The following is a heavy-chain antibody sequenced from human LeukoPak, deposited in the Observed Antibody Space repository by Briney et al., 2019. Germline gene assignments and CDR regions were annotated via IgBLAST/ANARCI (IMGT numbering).Heavy chain of an antibody. CDR2: IIPIFGTA. Sequence: GASVTVSFKASGGTFSSYAISWVRQAPGQGGEWMGGIIPIFGTANYAQKFQGRVTITADESTSTAYMELSSLRSEDTAVYYCAREEYCSGGSCYSDYWGQGTLVTVSS. V-gene: IGHV1-69*13. CDR1: GGTFSSYA. CDR3: AREEYCSGGSCYSDY. J-gene: IGHJ4*02. D-gene: IGHD2-15*01.